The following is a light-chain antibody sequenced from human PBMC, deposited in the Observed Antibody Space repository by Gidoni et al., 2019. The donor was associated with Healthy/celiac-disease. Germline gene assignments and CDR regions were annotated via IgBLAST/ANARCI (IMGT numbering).Light chain of an antibody. CDR3: QQYGSSPLT. V-gene: IGKV3-20*01. J-gene: IGKJ5*01. CDR2: GAS. CDR1: QSVSSSY. Sequence: DIVLPQSPGTLSLSPGERATLSCRASQSVSSSYLDWYQQTPGQAPRLLIYGASSRATSIPDRSSGSGSGTDFTLTISRLEPEDFAVYYCQQYGSSPLTFGQGTRLEIK.